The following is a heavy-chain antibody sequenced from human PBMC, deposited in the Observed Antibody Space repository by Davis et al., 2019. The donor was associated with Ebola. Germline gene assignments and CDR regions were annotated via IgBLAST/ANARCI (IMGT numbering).Heavy chain of an antibody. CDR1: GFTFSSYG. D-gene: IGHD1-20*01. Sequence: GESLKISCAASGFTFSSYGMHWVRQAPGKGLEWVAVISYDGSNQYYADSVKGRFTISRDNSKNTLYLQMNSLRAEDTAVYYCAKRYNWNPYYYYGMDVWGQGTTVTVSS. V-gene: IGHV3-30*18. J-gene: IGHJ6*02. CDR3: AKRYNWNPYYYYGMDV. CDR2: ISYDGSNQ.